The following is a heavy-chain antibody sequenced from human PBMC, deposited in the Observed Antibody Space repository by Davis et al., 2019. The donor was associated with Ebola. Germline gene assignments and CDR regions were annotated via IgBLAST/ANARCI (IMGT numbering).Heavy chain of an antibody. CDR3: ARFGLNGMDV. CDR1: GFSFSGYW. D-gene: IGHD3-10*01. V-gene: IGHV3-74*01. J-gene: IGHJ6*02. CDR2: IDSDGSSP. Sequence: GESLKISCATSGFSFSGYWMHWVRQGPGKRLVWVSRIDSDGSSPTYADSVKGRFTISRDNAKNTVYLQMNSLRAEDTAVYYCARFGLNGMDVWGQGTTVTVSS.